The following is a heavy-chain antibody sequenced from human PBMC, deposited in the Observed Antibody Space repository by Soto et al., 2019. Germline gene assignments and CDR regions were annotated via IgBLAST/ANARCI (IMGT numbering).Heavy chain of an antibody. CDR2: ISSTTNYI. V-gene: IGHV3-21*06. J-gene: IGHJ4*02. CDR3: ARESEDLTSNLDH. Sequence: VRLSCAASGFTFTRYSINWVRQAPGKGLEWVSSISSTTNYIYYGDSMKGRFTISRDTAKNYLYLEMNSLRAEDTAVYYCARESEDLTSNLDHRGQGTLVTVSS. CDR1: GFTFTRYS.